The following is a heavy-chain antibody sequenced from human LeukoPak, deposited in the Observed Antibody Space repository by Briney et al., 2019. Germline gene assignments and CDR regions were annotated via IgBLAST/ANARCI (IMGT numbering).Heavy chain of an antibody. CDR3: ARLYGSGSRFDY. CDR2: ISGYNGNT. Sequence: ASVKVSCKASGYTFTGYYMHWVRQAPGQGLEWMGWISGYNGNTNYAQKFQGRVTMTRDMSTSTVYMELSSLRSEDTAVYYCARLYGSGSRFDYWGQGTLVTVSS. V-gene: IGHV1-2*02. CDR1: GYTFTGYY. J-gene: IGHJ4*02. D-gene: IGHD3-10*01.